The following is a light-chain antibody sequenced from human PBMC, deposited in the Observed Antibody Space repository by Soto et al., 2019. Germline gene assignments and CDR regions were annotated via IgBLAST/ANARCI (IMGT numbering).Light chain of an antibody. CDR2: EAS. CDR1: QSISTC. Sequence: DIQMTQSPSSLSASVGDRVTITCRASQSISTCLAWYQQKPGKAPKLLIYEASSLQTGVPSRFRGSGSGTEFTLTISSLQPEDAATYYCQQYNSDPQAVGHGTKVEIK. J-gene: IGKJ1*01. CDR3: QQYNSDPQA. V-gene: IGKV1-5*01.